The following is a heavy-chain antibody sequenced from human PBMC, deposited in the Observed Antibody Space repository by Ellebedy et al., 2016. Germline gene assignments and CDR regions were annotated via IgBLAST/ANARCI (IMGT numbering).Heavy chain of an antibody. CDR3: ARRIAARPGYYYGMDV. J-gene: IGHJ6*02. D-gene: IGHD6-6*01. CDR2: IWYDGSHK. CDR1: GFTFSDYG. Sequence: GGSLRLSCAASGFTFSDYGMHWVRQAPGKGLEWVAAIWYDGSHKYHADSVKGRFTISRDNSKNTLYLQMNSLRAEEPAVYYCARRIAARPGYYYGMDVWGRGTTVTVSS. V-gene: IGHV3-33*01.